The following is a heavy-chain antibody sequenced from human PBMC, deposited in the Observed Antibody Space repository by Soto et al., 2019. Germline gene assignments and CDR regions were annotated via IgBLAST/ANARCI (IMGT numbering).Heavy chain of an antibody. CDR1: GYTFVNYD. D-gene: IGHD2-15*01. V-gene: IGHV1-18*01. CDR2: ISVYNCNT. Sequence: QVQLVQSGAEVKKPGASVKVSCKASGYTFVNYDISWVRQAPGQGLEWMGRISVYNCNTNYAQKVQGRVTMTTDTSTSTAYMELRSLRSDDTAVYYCARRVVVLTSDWFDPWGQGTLVTVSS. CDR3: ARRVVVLTSDWFDP. J-gene: IGHJ5*02.